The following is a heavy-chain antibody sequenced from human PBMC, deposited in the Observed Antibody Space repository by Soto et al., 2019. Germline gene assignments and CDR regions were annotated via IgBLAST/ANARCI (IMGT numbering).Heavy chain of an antibody. Sequence: PGGSLRLSCAASGFTLSAYFMCWILQAPGRGLEWVSCITAGGSTTYYADSVKVRFTMSRDNANNSLYLPMNRLRDEDTAVYYCARDKGQFDRWGQGTLVTVSS. V-gene: IGHV3-11*01. CDR2: ITAGGSTT. CDR1: GFTLSAYF. CDR3: ARDKGQFDR. J-gene: IGHJ5*02.